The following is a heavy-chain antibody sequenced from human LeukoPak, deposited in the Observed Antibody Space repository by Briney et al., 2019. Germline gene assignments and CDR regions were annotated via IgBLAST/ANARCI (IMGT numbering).Heavy chain of an antibody. CDR2: IYYSGST. J-gene: IGHJ4*02. CDR1: GGSFSGYY. CDR3: AREYGDYLDY. Sequence: PSGTLSLTCAVYGGSFSGYYWSWIRQPPGKGLEWIGYIYYSGSTNYNPSLKSRVTISVDTSKNQFSLKLNSVTAADTAVYYCAREYGDYLDYWGQGTLVTVSS. V-gene: IGHV4-59*01. D-gene: IGHD4-17*01.